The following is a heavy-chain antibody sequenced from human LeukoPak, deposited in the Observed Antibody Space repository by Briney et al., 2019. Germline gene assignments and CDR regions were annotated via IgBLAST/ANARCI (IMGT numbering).Heavy chain of an antibody. CDR2: ISGSGGST. J-gene: IGHJ4*02. CDR1: GFTLSSYA. D-gene: IGHD6-6*01. Sequence: GGSLRLSCAASGFTLSSYAMSWVRQAPGKGLEWVSAISGSGGSTYYADSVKGRFTISRDNSKNTLYLQMNSLRAEDTAVYYCARYSISKYYFHSWGQGTLVTVSS. CDR3: ARYSISKYYFHS. V-gene: IGHV3-23*01.